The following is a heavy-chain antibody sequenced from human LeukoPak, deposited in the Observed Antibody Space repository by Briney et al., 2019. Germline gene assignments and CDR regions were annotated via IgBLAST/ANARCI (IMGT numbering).Heavy chain of an antibody. D-gene: IGHD3-16*01. V-gene: IGHV3-64*02. Sequence: PGGSLRLSCAASGFTFSRYAMHWVRQAPGKGLEYVSAIDSNGGSTYYADSVQGRFTISRDNSKNTLHLQMGSLRTEDMAVYYCARVGITGCFDYWGQGTLVTVSS. CDR1: GFTFSRYA. CDR2: IDSNGGST. CDR3: ARVGITGCFDY. J-gene: IGHJ4*02.